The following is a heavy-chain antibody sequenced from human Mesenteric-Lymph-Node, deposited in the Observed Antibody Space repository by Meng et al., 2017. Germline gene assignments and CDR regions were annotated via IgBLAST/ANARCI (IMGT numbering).Heavy chain of an antibody. D-gene: IGHD4-17*01. CDR3: ARGPTTYFDY. CDR1: GDSISSTDYY. J-gene: IGHJ4*02. CDR2: IYYSGST. Sequence: QVQLQESCPGLVKPSQTLSLTCTVSGDSISSTDYYWSWVRQPPGKGLEWIGYIYYSGSTYYNPSLKSRVTISVDTSKNQFSLKLSSVTAADTAVDYCARGPTTYFDYWGQGTLVTVSS. V-gene: IGHV4-30-4*01.